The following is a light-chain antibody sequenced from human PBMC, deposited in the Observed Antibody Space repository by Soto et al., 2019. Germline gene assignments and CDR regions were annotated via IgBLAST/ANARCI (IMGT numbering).Light chain of an antibody. CDR2: EVS. CDR3: SSYAGSTNLWV. J-gene: IGLJ3*02. Sequence: QSALTQPPSASGSPGQSVTISCTGTSSDVGGYNYVSWYQHHPGKAPKLMFYEVSKRPSGVPDRFSGSKSGNTASLTVSGLQAEDEADYYCSSYAGSTNLWVFGGGTKLTVL. V-gene: IGLV2-8*01. CDR1: SSDVGGYNY.